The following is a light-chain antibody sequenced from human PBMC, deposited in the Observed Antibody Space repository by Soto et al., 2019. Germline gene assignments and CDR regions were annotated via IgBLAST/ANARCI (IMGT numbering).Light chain of an antibody. Sequence: EIVLTQSPGTLSLSPGERATLSCRASQIVTSSYLAWYQQKPGQAPRLLIYGASSRATGIPDRFSGSGSGTDFTLPISRLEPEDFAVYYCQQYGNSPAFGGGTKVEIK. J-gene: IGKJ4*01. CDR2: GAS. CDR3: QQYGNSPA. CDR1: QIVTSSY. V-gene: IGKV3-20*01.